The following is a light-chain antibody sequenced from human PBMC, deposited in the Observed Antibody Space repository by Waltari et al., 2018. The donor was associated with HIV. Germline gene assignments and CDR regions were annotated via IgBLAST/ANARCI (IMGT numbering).Light chain of an antibody. J-gene: IGLJ3*02. V-gene: IGLV1-40*01. Sequence: QSVLTQPASVSRALGQRVTISCTGSSSNIGADYDVHWYQQFPGAAPKLLIYINISRPPWGPDRFSGSKSGTSASLAITGLQAEDEADYYCQSYDSRLTVWVFGGGTKVTVL. CDR3: QSYDSRLTVWV. CDR2: INI. CDR1: SSNIGADYD.